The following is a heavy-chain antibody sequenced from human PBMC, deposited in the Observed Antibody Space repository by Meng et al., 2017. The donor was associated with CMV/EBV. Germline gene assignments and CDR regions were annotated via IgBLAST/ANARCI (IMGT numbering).Heavy chain of an antibody. CDR2: ISSNSSYI. J-gene: IGHJ6*02. CDR1: GFTFSSYS. CDR3: ARALRPIDGAPYGMDV. V-gene: IGHV3-21*01. D-gene: IGHD3-16*01. Sequence: GESLKISCAASGFTFSSYSMNWVRQAPGKGLEWVSSISSNSSYIYYADSVKGRFTISRDNAKNSLYLQMNSLRAEDTAVYYCARALRPIDGAPYGMDVWGQGTTVTVSS.